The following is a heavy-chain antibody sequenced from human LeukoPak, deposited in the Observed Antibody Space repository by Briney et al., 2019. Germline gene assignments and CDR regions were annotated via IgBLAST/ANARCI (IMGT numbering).Heavy chain of an antibody. CDR1: GFSFSNAW. CDR3: TPTGGNNFDY. Sequence: GGSLRLSCVASGFSFSNAWMNWVRQAPGKGLEWVGRIQRKIDGGTTDYAAPVEGRFTISRDDSKNTVHLQMNSLKTEDTAVYYCTPTGGNNFDYWGQGTLVTVSS. V-gene: IGHV3-15*07. J-gene: IGHJ4*02. D-gene: IGHD1-14*01. CDR2: IQRKIDGGTT.